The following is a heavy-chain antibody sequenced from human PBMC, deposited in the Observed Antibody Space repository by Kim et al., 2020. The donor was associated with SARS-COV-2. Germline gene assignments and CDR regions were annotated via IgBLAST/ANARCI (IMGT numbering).Heavy chain of an antibody. CDR1: GFTFTSYW. CDR2: INSDGSST. Sequence: GGSLRLSCAASGFTFTSYWMHWVRQAPGQGLVWVSRINSDGSSTTYADSVRGRFTISRDNAKNTLYMQMNSLRAEDTAVYYCARGCSSTSCYDGGYYGM. V-gene: IGHV3-74*03. J-gene: IGHJ6*01. CDR3: ARGCSSTSCYDGGYYGM. D-gene: IGHD2-2*01.